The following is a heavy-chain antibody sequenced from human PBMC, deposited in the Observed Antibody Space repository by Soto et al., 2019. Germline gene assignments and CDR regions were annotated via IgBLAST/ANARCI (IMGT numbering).Heavy chain of an antibody. D-gene: IGHD6-13*01. CDR1: GFSLSTSGMC. V-gene: IGHV2-70*20. CDR3: ARIPVAAAGFYGMDV. J-gene: IGHJ6*02. Sequence: SGPTLVNPTQTRTLTCTFSGFSLSTSGMCVGWVRQPPGKALEWLALIDWHDDKYYRTSLKTRLTISKDTSKNHVVLTMSNMDPVDTATCYCARIPVAAAGFYGMDVWGQGTTVTVSS. CDR2: IDWHDDK.